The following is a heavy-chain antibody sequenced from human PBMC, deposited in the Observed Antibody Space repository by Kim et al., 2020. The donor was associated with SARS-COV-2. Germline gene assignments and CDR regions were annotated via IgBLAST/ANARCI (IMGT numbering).Heavy chain of an antibody. D-gene: IGHD3-10*01. CDR3: ARSSVCYGSETGLGTFDY. Sequence: RGRFTISRDNAKNSLFLQMNSLRAEDTAVDFCARSSVCYGSETGLGTFDYWGQGTLVTVSS. V-gene: IGHV3-11*06. J-gene: IGHJ4*02.